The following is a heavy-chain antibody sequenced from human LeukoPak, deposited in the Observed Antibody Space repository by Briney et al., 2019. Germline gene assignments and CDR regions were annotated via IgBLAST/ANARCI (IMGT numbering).Heavy chain of an antibody. CDR3: ARAVLGVAGFCDC. Sequence: GGSLRLSCAASGFTVSDTYMSWVRQAPGRALEWVSIIYSEGNTYYTDSVKGRFTISRDNSKNTVYLQMNSLRVEDTAIYYCARAVLGVAGFCDCWGQGTLVTVSS. J-gene: IGHJ4*02. CDR1: GFTVSDTY. CDR2: IYSEGNT. D-gene: IGHD6-19*01. V-gene: IGHV3-53*01.